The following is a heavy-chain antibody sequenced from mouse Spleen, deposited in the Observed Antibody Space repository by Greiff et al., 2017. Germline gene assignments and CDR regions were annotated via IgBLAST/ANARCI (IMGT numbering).Heavy chain of an antibody. CDR2: INPYNGGT. V-gene: IGHV1-19*01. CDR1: GYTFTDYY. J-gene: IGHJ2*01. CDR3: ARALYGNYCYFDY. D-gene: IGHD2-1*01. Sequence: VQLQQSGPVLVKPGASVKMSCKASGYTFTDYYINWVKQSHGKSLEWIGVINPYNGGTSYNQKFKGKATLTVDKSSSTAYMELNSLTSEDSAVYYCARALYGNYCYFDYWGQGTTLTVSS.